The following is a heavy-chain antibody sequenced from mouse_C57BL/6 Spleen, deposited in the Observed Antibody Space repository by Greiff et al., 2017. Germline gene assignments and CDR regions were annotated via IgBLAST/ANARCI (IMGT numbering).Heavy chain of an antibody. CDR2: IDPETGGT. Sequence: QVQLKESGAELVRPGASVTLSCKASGYTFTDYEMHWVKQTPVHGLEWIGAIDPETGGTAYNQKFKGKAILTADKSSSTAYMELRSLTSEDSAVYYCTRRHYYGSSLFAYLGQGTLVTVSA. CDR3: TRRHYYGSSLFAY. V-gene: IGHV1-15*01. D-gene: IGHD1-1*01. CDR1: GYTFTDYE. J-gene: IGHJ3*01.